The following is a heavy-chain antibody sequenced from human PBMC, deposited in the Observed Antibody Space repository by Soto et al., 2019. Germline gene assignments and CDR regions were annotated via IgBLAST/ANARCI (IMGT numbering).Heavy chain of an antibody. CDR2: ISYDGSNK. CDR1: GFTFSSYA. J-gene: IGHJ4*02. D-gene: IGHD1-20*01. Sequence: GGSLRLSCAASGFTFSSYAMHWVRQAPGKGLEWVAVISYDGSNKYYADSVKGRFTISRDNSKNTLYLQMNSLRAEDTAVYYCARHTGIKKGWGQGTLVTVSS. CDR3: ARHTGIKKG. V-gene: IGHV3-30-3*01.